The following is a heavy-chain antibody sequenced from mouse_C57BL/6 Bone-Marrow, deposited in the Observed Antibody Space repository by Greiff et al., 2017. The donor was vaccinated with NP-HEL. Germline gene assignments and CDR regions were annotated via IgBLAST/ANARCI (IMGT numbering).Heavy chain of an antibody. D-gene: IGHD2-2*01. V-gene: IGHV1-74*01. CDR1: GYTFTSYW. J-gene: IGHJ4*01. Sequence: QVQLKQPGAELVKPGASVKVSCKASGYTFTSYWMHWVKQRPGQGLEWIGRIHPSDSDTNYNQKFKGKATLTVDKSSSTAYMQLSSLTSEDSAVYYCAIWPSMVTTTYYYAMDYWGQGTSVTVSS. CDR3: AIWPSMVTTTYYYAMDY. CDR2: IHPSDSDT.